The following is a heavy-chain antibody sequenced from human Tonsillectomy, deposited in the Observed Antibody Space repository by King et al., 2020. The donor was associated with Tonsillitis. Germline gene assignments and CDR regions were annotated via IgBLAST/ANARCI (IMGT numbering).Heavy chain of an antibody. Sequence: QLQESGSGLVKPSQTPSLTCAVSGGSINSDDHTWHWIRQPPGRGLEWIGYIYHTGSTFYNPSLKSRVTMSIDRSKNQFSLNLSSVTAADTAVYYCAGGTFWSGYSVYWGQGILVTVSP. D-gene: IGHD3-3*01. J-gene: IGHJ4*02. CDR3: AGGTFWSGYSVY. CDR2: IYHTGST. CDR1: GGSINSDDHT. V-gene: IGHV4-30-2*01.